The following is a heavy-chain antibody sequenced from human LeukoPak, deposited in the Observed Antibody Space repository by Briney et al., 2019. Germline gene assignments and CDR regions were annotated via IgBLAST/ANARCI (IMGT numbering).Heavy chain of an antibody. CDR2: IYYSGNT. CDR3: TRDGPRSSGYPDT. V-gene: IGHV4-39*07. D-gene: IGHD3-22*01. J-gene: IGHJ5*02. CDR1: GDSITSTSYY. Sequence: SGTLSLTCTVSGDSITSTSYYWGWIRQPPGKGLEWIGSIYYSGNTYYNPSLKSRVTISVDTSKNQFSLKLSSVTAADTAVYYCTRDGPRSSGYPDTWGQGTRVTVSS.